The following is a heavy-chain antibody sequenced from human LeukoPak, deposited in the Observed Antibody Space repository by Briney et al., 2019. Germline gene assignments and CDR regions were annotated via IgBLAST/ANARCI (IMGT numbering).Heavy chain of an antibody. Sequence: GGSLRLSCVASGFTFSSYWMTWVRQAPGKGLEWVANIKTDGSQIYCVDSVKGRFTISRDNAKNSLYLQMNSLRAEDTAVYYCAELGITMIGGVWGKGTTVTISS. D-gene: IGHD3-10*02. CDR3: AELGITMIGGV. CDR2: IKTDGSQI. J-gene: IGHJ6*04. V-gene: IGHV3-7*01. CDR1: GFTFSSYW.